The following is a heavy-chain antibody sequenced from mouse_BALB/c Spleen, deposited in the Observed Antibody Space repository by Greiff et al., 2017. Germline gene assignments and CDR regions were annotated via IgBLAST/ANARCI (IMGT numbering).Heavy chain of an antibody. J-gene: IGHJ4*01. CDR2: ISTYYGDA. D-gene: IGHD2-4*01. CDR3: AIFSYDYDKDYAMDY. V-gene: IGHV1S137*01. CDR1: GYTFTDYA. Sequence: QVQLQQSGAELVRPGVSVKISCKGSGYTFTDYAMHWVKQSHAKSLEWIGVISTYYGDASYNQKFKGKATMTVDKSSSTAYMELARLTSEDSAIYYCAIFSYDYDKDYAMDYWGQGTSVTVSS.